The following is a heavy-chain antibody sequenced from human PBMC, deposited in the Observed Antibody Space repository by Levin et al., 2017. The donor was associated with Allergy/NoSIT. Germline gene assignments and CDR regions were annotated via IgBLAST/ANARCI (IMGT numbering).Heavy chain of an antibody. Sequence: SVKVSCKASGGTFSSYAISWVRQAPGQGLEWMGGIIPIFGTANYAQKFQGRVTITADESTSTAYMELSSLRSEDTAVYYCASCSSTSCFLSAQYGMDVWGQGTTVTVSS. CDR1: GGTFSSYA. CDR3: ASCSSTSCFLSAQYGMDV. J-gene: IGHJ6*02. V-gene: IGHV1-69*13. CDR2: IIPIFGTA. D-gene: IGHD2-2*01.